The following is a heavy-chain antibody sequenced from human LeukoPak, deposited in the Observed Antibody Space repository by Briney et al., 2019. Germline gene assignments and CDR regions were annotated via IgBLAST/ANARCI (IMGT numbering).Heavy chain of an antibody. Sequence: GGSLRLSCAASGFTFSSYAMRWVRQAPGKGLEWVSVISESGVNTFYAHSVKGRFTISRDNSKNTLFLQMSSLRAEDTAVYYCAKVKQWWYFDFWGQGTLVTVSS. V-gene: IGHV3-23*01. D-gene: IGHD2-15*01. CDR2: ISESGVNT. CDR3: AKVKQWWYFDF. J-gene: IGHJ4*02. CDR1: GFTFSSYA.